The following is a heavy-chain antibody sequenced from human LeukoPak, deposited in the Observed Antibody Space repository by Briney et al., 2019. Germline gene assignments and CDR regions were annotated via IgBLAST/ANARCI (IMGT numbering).Heavy chain of an antibody. CDR3: ARGHLTGTNYYYYGMDV. CDR2: IWYDGSNK. D-gene: IGHD1-7*01. J-gene: IGHJ6*02. V-gene: IGHV3-33*01. Sequence: PGRSLRLSCAASGFTFSSYGMHWVRQAPGKGLEWVAVIWYDGSNKYYADSVKGRFTISRGNSKNTLYLQMNSLRAEDTAVYYCARGHLTGTNYYYYGMDVWGQGTTVTVSS. CDR1: GFTFSSYG.